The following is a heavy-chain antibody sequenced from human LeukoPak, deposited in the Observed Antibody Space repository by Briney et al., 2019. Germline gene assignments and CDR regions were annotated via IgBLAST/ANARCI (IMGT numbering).Heavy chain of an antibody. CDR1: GYTFTGYY. CDR2: INPNSGGT. J-gene: IGHJ3*02. CDR3: ARVRSAVRSYPDAFDI. D-gene: IGHD1-26*01. V-gene: IGHV1-2*02. Sequence: ASVKVSCKASGYTFTGYYMHWVRQAPGQGLEWMGWINPNSGGTNYAQKFQGRVTMTRDTSISTAYMELSRLRSGDTAVYYCARVRSAVRSYPDAFDIWGQGTMVTVSS.